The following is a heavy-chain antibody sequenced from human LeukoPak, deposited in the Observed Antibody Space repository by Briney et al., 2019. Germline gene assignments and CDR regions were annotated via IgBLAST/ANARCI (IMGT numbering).Heavy chain of an antibody. V-gene: IGHV3-23*01. J-gene: IGHJ4*02. CDR1: GFPFSSYA. CDR2: VSYTGGMT. CDR3: AKDGRSDLGDHHEYFDY. D-gene: IGHD4-17*01. Sequence: PGGSLRLSCAASGFPFSSYAMSWVRQAPGKGLEWVSAVSYTGGMTYYADSVKGRFTISRDNSKNTLYLQMNGLRAEDTAVYYWAKDGRSDLGDHHEYFDYWGQGTLVTVSS.